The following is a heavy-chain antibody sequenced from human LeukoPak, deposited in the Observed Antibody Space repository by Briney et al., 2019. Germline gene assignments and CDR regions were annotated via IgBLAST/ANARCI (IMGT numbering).Heavy chain of an antibody. J-gene: IGHJ4*02. CDR2: MNPNSGNT. CDR1: GYTFTGYY. D-gene: IGHD3-16*01. CDR3: ARGDYDYVWGPKDY. V-gene: IGHV1-8*02. Sequence: ASVKVSCKASGYTFTGYYMHWVRQAPGQGLEWMGWMNPNSGNTGYAQKFQGRVTMTRNTSISTAYMELSSLRSEDTAVYYCARGDYDYVWGPKDYWGQGTLVTVSS.